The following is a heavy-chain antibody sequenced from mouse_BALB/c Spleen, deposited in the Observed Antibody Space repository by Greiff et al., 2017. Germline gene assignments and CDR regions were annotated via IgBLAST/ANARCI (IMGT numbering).Heavy chain of an antibody. D-gene: IGHD3-3*01. CDR1: GFSLTSYG. J-gene: IGHJ3*01. Sequence: VKLMESGPGLVAPSQSLSITCTVSGFSLTSYGVHWVRQPPGKGLEWLGVIRAGGSTNYNSALMSRLSISKDNSKSQVFLKMNSLQTDDTAMYYCARRGTGAWFAYWGQGTLVTVSA. V-gene: IGHV2-9*02. CDR2: IRAGGST. CDR3: ARRGTGAWFAY.